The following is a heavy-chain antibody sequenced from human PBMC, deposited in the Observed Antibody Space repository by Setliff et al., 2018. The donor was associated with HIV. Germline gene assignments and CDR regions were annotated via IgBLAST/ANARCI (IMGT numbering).Heavy chain of an antibody. Sequence: SETLSLTCTVSGGSSSSSSFYWGWIRQPPGKGLEWIGNIYRRGSTYYNPSLRSRVTISVDTSKNQFYLNLNSVTDADTALYYCARHKDSDYVWGNYRPDGFDIWGQGTTVTVSS. D-gene: IGHD3-16*02. V-gene: IGHV4-39*01. CDR1: GGSSSSSSFY. CDR3: ARHKDSDYVWGNYRPDGFDI. CDR2: IYRRGST. J-gene: IGHJ3*02.